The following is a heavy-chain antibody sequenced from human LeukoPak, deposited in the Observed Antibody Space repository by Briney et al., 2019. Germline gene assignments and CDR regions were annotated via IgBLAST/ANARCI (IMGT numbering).Heavy chain of an antibody. J-gene: IGHJ4*02. CDR1: GFTFDDYA. CDR2: ISWERQTT. CDR3: TRDTDYGSATNYFDS. D-gene: IGHD3-10*01. Sequence: GGSLRLSCAASGFTFDDYAMHWVRQAPGKGLEWVALISWERQTTYYADSVRGRFTISRDNSKNSLYLQMNSLRTEDTAFYYCTRDTDYGSATNYFDSWGQGTLVSVSS. V-gene: IGHV3-43*01.